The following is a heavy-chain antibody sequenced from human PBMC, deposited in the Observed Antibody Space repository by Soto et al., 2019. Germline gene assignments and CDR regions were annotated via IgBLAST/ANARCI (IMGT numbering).Heavy chain of an antibody. CDR3: ARDSPGVQLEILADAFDI. D-gene: IGHD1-1*01. Sequence: PSETLSLTCTVSGGSISSSGHYWGWVRQPPGKGLEWIGTIHYSGDAYYNPSLKSRVSISVDTSKSQFSLKLNSVTAADTAVYYCARDSPGVQLEILADAFDIWGQGTMVTVSS. V-gene: IGHV4-39*02. CDR2: IHYSGDA. J-gene: IGHJ3*02. CDR1: GGSISSSGHY.